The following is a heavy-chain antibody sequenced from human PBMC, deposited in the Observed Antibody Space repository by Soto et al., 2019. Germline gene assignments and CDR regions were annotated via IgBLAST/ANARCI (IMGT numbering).Heavy chain of an antibody. CDR2: IYYSGST. Sequence: QVQLQESGPGLVKPSETLSLTCTVSGGSISSYYWSWIRQPPGKGLEWIGYIYYSGSTNYNPSLKSRVTIAVDTSKNQFSLKPSSVTAADTAVYYCARDLYDILTGTDAFDIWGQGTMVTVSS. CDR3: ARDLYDILTGTDAFDI. D-gene: IGHD3-9*01. CDR1: GGSISSYY. V-gene: IGHV4-59*01. J-gene: IGHJ3*02.